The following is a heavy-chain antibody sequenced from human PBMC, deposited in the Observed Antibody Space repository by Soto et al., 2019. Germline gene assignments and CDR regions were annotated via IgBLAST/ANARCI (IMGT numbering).Heavy chain of an antibody. CDR2: IYHSGST. Sequence: PSKTLSLTCAVSGGSISSSNWWSWVRQPPGKGLEWIGEIYHSGSTNYNPSLKSRVTISVDKSKNQFSLKLSSVTAADTAVYYCARISVAATVYYFDYWGQGTLVTVLL. J-gene: IGHJ4*02. CDR3: ARISVAATVYYFDY. CDR1: GGSISSSNW. D-gene: IGHD2-15*01. V-gene: IGHV4-4*02.